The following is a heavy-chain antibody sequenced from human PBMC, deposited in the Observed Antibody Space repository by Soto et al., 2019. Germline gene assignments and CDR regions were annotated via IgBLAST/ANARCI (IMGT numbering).Heavy chain of an antibody. CDR3: ARADRTLVTSYSLDV. J-gene: IGHJ6*02. CDR1: GGSFSGYY. Sequence: PSETLSLTCAVYGGSFSGYYCTWIRQPPGKGLEWIGEINHSGTINFNPSLKSRLTISIYTSKKHFSLKLSSVTYADTAAYYCARADRTLVTSYSLDVWGQGTTVTVSS. D-gene: IGHD2-21*02. CDR2: INHSGTI. V-gene: IGHV4-34*01.